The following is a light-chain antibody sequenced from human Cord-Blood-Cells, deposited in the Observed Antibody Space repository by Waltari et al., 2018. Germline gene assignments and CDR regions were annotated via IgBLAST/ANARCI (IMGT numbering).Light chain of an antibody. J-gene: IGLJ3*02. V-gene: IGLV4-69*01. CDR1: SGHRSHA. CDR3: QTWGTGA. Sequence: QLVLTQSPSASASLGASVQPTRPLSSGHRSHAIAWHQQQPENGPRYLMKLNKDGRHSQRDRIPDRFSCRSSGAARHLTISGLPSEDEADYYCQTWGTGAFGGGTKLTV. CDR2: LNKDGRH.